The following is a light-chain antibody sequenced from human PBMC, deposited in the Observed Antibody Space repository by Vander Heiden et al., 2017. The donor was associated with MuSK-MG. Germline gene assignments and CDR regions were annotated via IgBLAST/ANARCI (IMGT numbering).Light chain of an antibody. CDR1: QSISSY. CDR2: AAS. Sequence: IQLTQSASSLSASVGDRVTITCRESQSISSYLNWYQQKPGKAPKLLIYAASRLQSGVPSRCSGSGSGTDFTLTISRLQPEDFATYYCQQSDSTPLTFGGGTKVEIK. J-gene: IGKJ4*01. V-gene: IGKV1-39*01. CDR3: QQSDSTPLT.